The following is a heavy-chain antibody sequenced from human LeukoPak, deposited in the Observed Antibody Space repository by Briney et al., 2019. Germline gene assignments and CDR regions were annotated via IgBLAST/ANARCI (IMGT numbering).Heavy chain of an antibody. Sequence: GGSLRLSCAASGCTFSSYAMSWVRQAPGKGLEWVSPISGSGGATYYADSVKGRFTISRDNSKITLYLQMNGLRAEDTALFYCAKAVVVVPAATPFDYWGLGTLVTVSS. J-gene: IGHJ4*02. V-gene: IGHV3-23*01. CDR2: ISGSGGAT. CDR1: GCTFSSYA. CDR3: AKAVVVVPAATPFDY. D-gene: IGHD2-2*01.